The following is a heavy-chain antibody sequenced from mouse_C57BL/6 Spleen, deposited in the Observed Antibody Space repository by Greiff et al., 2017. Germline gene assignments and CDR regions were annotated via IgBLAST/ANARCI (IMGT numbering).Heavy chain of an antibody. CDR3: ARRLLSTYYYAMDY. D-gene: IGHD3-2*02. V-gene: IGHV1-55*01. CDR2: IYPGSGST. J-gene: IGHJ4*01. CDR1: GYTFTSYW. Sequence: VQLQQSGAELVKPGASVKMSCKASGYTFTSYWITWVKQRPGQGLEWIGDIYPGSGSTNYNEKFKSKATLTVDTSSSTAYMQLSSLTSEDSAVYYCARRLLSTYYYAMDYWGQGTSVTVSS.